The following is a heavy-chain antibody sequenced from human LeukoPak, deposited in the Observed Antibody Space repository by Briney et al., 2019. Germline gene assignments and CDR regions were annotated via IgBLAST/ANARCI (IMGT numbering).Heavy chain of an antibody. Sequence: GGSLRLSCAASGFTFSSYAMSWVRQAPGKGLEWVSAISGSGGSTYYADSVKGRFTISRDNSKNTLYLQMNSLRAEDTAVYYCAKGLHVLRFLKWPKNWFDPWGQGTLVTVSS. CDR1: GFTFSSYA. CDR2: ISGSGGST. J-gene: IGHJ5*02. CDR3: AKGLHVLRFLKWPKNWFDP. D-gene: IGHD3-3*01. V-gene: IGHV3-23*01.